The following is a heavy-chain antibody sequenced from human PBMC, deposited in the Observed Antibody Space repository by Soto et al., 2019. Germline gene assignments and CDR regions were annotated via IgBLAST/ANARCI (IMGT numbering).Heavy chain of an antibody. V-gene: IGHV1-18*01. CDR3: AAFWSGYQCLVY. CDR2: ISAYNGNT. Sequence: QVQLVQSGAEVKKPGPSVKVSCKASGYTFTSYGISWVRQAPGQGLEWLGWISAYNGNTNYAQKLQGRVTMTTDTSTSTAYMELRSLRSDDTAVYYCAAFWSGYQCLVYWGQGPLVTVSS. CDR1: GYTFTSYG. J-gene: IGHJ4*02. D-gene: IGHD3-3*01.